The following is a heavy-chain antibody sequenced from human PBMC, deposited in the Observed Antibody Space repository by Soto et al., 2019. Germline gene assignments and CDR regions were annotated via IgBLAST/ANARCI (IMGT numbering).Heavy chain of an antibody. CDR3: ARELGCSSTSCYFSWFDP. J-gene: IGHJ5*02. CDR2: ISPYNTNT. CDR1: GYNFITYG. V-gene: IGHV1-18*01. Sequence: ASVKVSCKASGYNFITYGITWVRQAPGQGLEWMGWISPYNTNTNYAQKLQGRVTMTTDTSTNTAYMELSNLISEDTAVYYCARELGCSSTSCYFSWFDPWGQGTLVTVSS. D-gene: IGHD2-2*01.